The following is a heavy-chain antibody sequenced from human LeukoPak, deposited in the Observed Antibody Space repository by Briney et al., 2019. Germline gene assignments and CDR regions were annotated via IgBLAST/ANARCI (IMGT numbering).Heavy chain of an antibody. J-gene: IGHJ4*02. CDR1: GYTFTSYY. Sequence: ASVKVSCKASGYTFTSYYMHWVRQAPGQGLEWMGIINPSGGSTSYAQKFQGRVTMTRDMSTSTVYMELSSLRSEDTAVYYCARGDYVWGSYRDARTPFDYWGQGTLVTVSS. D-gene: IGHD3-16*02. CDR3: ARGDYVWGSYRDARTPFDY. V-gene: IGHV1-46*01. CDR2: INPSGGST.